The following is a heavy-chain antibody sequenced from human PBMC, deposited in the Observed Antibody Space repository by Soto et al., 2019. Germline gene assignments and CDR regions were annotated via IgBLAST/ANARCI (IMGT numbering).Heavy chain of an antibody. Sequence: PSETLSLTCTVSGGSISSGGYYWSWIRQHPGKGLEWIGYIYYSGSTYYDPSLKSRVTISVDTSKNQFSLKLSSVTAADTAVYYCARDSGMVRGVMLLGAFDIWGQGTMVPVSS. V-gene: IGHV4-31*03. D-gene: IGHD3-10*01. CDR2: IYYSGST. CDR1: GGSISSGGYY. CDR3: ARDSGMVRGVMLLGAFDI. J-gene: IGHJ3*02.